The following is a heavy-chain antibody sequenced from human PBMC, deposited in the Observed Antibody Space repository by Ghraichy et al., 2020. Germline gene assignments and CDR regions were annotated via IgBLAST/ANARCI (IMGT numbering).Heavy chain of an antibody. CDR2: ISYDGSNK. CDR1: GFTFSGYA. CDR3: ARRDNGQPYDRKPGCVDP. Sequence: GGSLRLSCAASGFTFSGYAMHWVRQAPGRGLEWVAIISYDGSNKFYADSVKGRFTISRDNSKDTLYLQMNSLRPEDTAVYYCARRDNGQPYDRKPGCVDPWGQGTLVSGSS. D-gene: IGHD2-8*01. J-gene: IGHJ5*02. V-gene: IGHV3-30-3*01.